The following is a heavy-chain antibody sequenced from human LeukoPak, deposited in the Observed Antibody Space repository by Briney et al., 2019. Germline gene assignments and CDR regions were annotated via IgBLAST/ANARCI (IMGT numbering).Heavy chain of an antibody. J-gene: IGHJ4*02. CDR1: VYTFTSYD. CDR2: MNPNSGNT. CDR3: ASGSGSYYFDY. Sequence: ASVKVSCKASVYTFTSYDINWVRQATGQGLEWMGRMNPNSGNTGYAQKFQGRVTMTRDTSISTAYLELSSLRSEDTALYYCASGSGSYYFDYWGQGTLVTVSS. D-gene: IGHD1-26*01. V-gene: IGHV1-8*01.